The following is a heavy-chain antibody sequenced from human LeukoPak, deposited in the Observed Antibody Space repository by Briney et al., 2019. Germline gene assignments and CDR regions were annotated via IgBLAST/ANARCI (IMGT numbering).Heavy chain of an antibody. CDR3: AGGRCSSRSCYWSWFDS. CDR1: GVSISSGYHY. Sequence: PSETLSLTCTVSGVSISSGYHYWSWIRQPAGKGLEWIGRIYSSGSTNYNPSLTSRVTLSLDTSKNQFSLKLTSVTAADTAVYFCAGGRCSSRSCYWSWFDSWGQGTLVTVSS. V-gene: IGHV4-61*02. D-gene: IGHD2-2*01. CDR2: IYSSGST. J-gene: IGHJ5*01.